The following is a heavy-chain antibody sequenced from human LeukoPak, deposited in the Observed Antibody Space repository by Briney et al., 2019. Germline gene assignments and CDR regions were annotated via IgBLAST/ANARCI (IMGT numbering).Heavy chain of an antibody. CDR3: ARSGGYSSSWSIFDY. Sequence: GGSLGLSCAASGFTFSSYWMHWVRQAPGKGLVWVSRINSDGSSTSYADSVKGRFTISRDNAKNTLYLQMNSLRAEDTAVYYCARSGGYSSSWSIFDYWGQGTLVTVSS. CDR2: INSDGSST. J-gene: IGHJ4*02. D-gene: IGHD6-13*01. V-gene: IGHV3-74*01. CDR1: GFTFSSYW.